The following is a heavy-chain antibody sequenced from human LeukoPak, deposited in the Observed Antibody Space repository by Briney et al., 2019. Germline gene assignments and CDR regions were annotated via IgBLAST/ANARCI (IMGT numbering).Heavy chain of an antibody. D-gene: IGHD6-13*01. CDR2: ISSSGSTI. CDR1: GFTFSSYE. CDR3: ARDRLAAAGTSFDP. V-gene: IGHV3-48*03. J-gene: IGHJ5*02. Sequence: PGGSLRLSCAASGFTFSSYEMNWVRQAPGKGLEWVSYISSSGSTIYYADSVKGRFTISRDNAKNSLYLQMNSLRAEDTAVYYCARDRLAAAGTSFDPWGQGTLVTVSS.